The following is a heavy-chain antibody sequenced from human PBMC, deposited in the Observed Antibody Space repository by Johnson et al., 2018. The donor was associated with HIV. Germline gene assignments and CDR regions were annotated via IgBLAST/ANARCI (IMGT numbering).Heavy chain of an antibody. Sequence: EVQLVESGGGLVQPGGSLRLSCAASGFTFSSYWMHWVRQATGKGLEWVAAVGTAGDTFYPGSVKGRFTISREDAKNSLYLQMNSLSAGDTAVYYCARAPSRLRYFDWSEDAFDIWGQGTMVTVSS. J-gene: IGHJ3*02. D-gene: IGHD3-9*01. CDR1: GFTFSSYW. CDR3: ARAPSRLRYFDWSEDAFDI. V-gene: IGHV3-13*01. CDR2: VGTAGDT.